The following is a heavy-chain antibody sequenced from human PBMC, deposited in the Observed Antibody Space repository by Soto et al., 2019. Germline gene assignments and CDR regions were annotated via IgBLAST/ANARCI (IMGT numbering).Heavy chain of an antibody. J-gene: IGHJ4*02. CDR1: GFSLTTTAVG. Sequence: QITLKESGPTLVKPTQTLTLTCTFSGFSLTTTAVGVGWIRQPPGKALDWLALIYCNDDKRYSPSLKSRLTITKDTSKNQVVLTMTNMDPVDTATYYCAHISGYEIFDYWGQGTLVTVSS. D-gene: IGHD5-12*01. V-gene: IGHV2-5*01. CDR2: IYCNDDK. CDR3: AHISGYEIFDY.